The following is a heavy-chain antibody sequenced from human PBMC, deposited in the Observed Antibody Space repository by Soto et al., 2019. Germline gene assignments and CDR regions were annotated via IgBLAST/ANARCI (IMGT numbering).Heavy chain of an antibody. CDR3: ARGGRAARPRWFDP. CDR1: GGSFSGYY. Sequence: QVQLQQWGAGLLKPSETLSLTCAVYGGSFSGYYWSWIRQPPGKGLEWIGEINHSGSTNYNPSLKSRVTISVDTSKNQFSLKRSSVTAADTAVYYCARGGRAARPRWFDPWGQGTLVTVSS. J-gene: IGHJ5*02. V-gene: IGHV4-34*01. CDR2: INHSGST. D-gene: IGHD6-6*01.